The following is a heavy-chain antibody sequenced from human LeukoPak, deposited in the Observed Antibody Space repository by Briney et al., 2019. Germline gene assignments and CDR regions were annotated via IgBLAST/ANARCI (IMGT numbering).Heavy chain of an antibody. CDR3: ARPTTTVTVWYFDL. CDR1: GGSISSSSYY. Sequence: PSETLSLTCTVSGGSISSSSYYWGWIRQPPGKGLEWIGSIYYSGSTYYNPSLKSRVTISVDTSKNQFSLKLSSVTAADTAVYYCARPTTTVTVWYFDLWGRGTLVTVSS. V-gene: IGHV4-39*01. J-gene: IGHJ2*01. D-gene: IGHD4-17*01. CDR2: IYYSGST.